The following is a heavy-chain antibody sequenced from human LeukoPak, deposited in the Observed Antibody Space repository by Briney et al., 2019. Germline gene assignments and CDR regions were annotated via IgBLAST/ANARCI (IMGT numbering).Heavy chain of an antibody. Sequence: KPGGSLRLSCAASGFTFSDYYMSWIRQAPGKGLEWVSYISSSGSTIYYADSVKGRFTISRDNAKNSLYLQMNSLRAEDTAVYYCARPVWFGEEDAFDIWGQGTMVTVSS. CDR1: GFTFSDYY. CDR2: ISSSGSTI. D-gene: IGHD3-10*01. CDR3: ARPVWFGEEDAFDI. V-gene: IGHV3-11*04. J-gene: IGHJ3*02.